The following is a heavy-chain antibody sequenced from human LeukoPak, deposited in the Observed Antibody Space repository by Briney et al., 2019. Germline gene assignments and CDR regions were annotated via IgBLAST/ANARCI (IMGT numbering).Heavy chain of an antibody. V-gene: IGHV3-30*01. CDR3: ARGRGVTTPDY. J-gene: IGHJ4*02. D-gene: IGHD2-21*02. CDR1: GFTFSSYA. CDR2: ISYDGSNK. Sequence: GRSLRLSCAASGFTFSSYAMHWVRQAPGKRLEWVAVISYDGSNKYYADSVKGRFTISRDNSKNTLYLQMNSLRAEDTAVYYCARGRGVTTPDYWGQGTLVTVSS.